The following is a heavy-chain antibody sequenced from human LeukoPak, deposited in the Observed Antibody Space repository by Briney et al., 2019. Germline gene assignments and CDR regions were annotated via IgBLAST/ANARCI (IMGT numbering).Heavy chain of an antibody. D-gene: IGHD2-2*01. V-gene: IGHV3-30*02. CDR1: GLTFSSYG. Sequence: SGGCLRLSCAASGLTFSSYGMHWVRQAPGKGLEWVAFIRYDGSNKYYADSVKGRFTISRDNSKITLYLQMNSLRAEDTAVYYCAKDKHPVVAAAYGDAFDIWGQGTMVTVSS. J-gene: IGHJ3*02. CDR3: AKDKHPVVAAAYGDAFDI. CDR2: IRYDGSNK.